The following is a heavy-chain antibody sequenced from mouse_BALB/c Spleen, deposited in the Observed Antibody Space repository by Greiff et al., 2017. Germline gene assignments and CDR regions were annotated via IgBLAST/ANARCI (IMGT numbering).Heavy chain of an antibody. Sequence: EVKLQESGPGLVKPSQSLSLTCSVTGYSITSGYYWNWIRQFPGNKLEWMGYISYDGSNNYNPSLKNRISITRDTSKNQFFLKLNSVTTEDTATYYCAKAEGSSYFDYWGQGTTLTVSS. CDR2: ISYDGSN. J-gene: IGHJ2*01. D-gene: IGHD1-1*01. CDR3: AKAEGSSYFDY. V-gene: IGHV3-6*02. CDR1: GYSITSGYY.